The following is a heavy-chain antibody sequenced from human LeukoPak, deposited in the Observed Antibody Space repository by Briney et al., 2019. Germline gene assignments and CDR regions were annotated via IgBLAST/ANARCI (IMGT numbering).Heavy chain of an antibody. V-gene: IGHV1-46*01. CDR1: GYTFTSYG. J-gene: IGHJ4*02. D-gene: IGHD6-13*01. Sequence: ASVTVSCKASGYTFTSYGISWVRQAPGQGLEWMGIINPSGGSTSYAQKFQGRVTITRDTSASTAYMELSSLRSEDTAVYYCLAAAGGVYWGQGTLVTVSS. CDR3: LAAAGGVY. CDR2: INPSGGST.